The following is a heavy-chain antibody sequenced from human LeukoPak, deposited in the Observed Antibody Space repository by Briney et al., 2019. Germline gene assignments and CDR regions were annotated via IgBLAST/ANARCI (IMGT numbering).Heavy chain of an antibody. J-gene: IGHJ3*02. Sequence: SVKVSCRASGGTFSSYAISWVRQAPGRGLEWMGGIIPIFGTANYAQKFQGRVTITTDESTSTAYMELSSLRSEDTAVYYCARDNYVWGSYRYTPSDAFDIWGQGTMVTVSS. D-gene: IGHD3-16*02. CDR2: IIPIFGTA. CDR3: ARDNYVWGSYRYTPSDAFDI. V-gene: IGHV1-69*05. CDR1: GGTFSSYA.